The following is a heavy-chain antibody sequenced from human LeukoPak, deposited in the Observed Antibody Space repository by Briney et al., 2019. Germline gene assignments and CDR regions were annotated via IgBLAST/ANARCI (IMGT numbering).Heavy chain of an antibody. Sequence: ASVKVSCKASGYTLTDNHLYWVRQAPGQGLEWMGWIDPNSGGTNFAQNFQGRLTMTRDTSINTAYMELSRLTSDDTAVYYCARELGVNAFDVWGQGTIVTVSS. CDR3: ARELGVNAFDV. CDR1: GYTLTDNH. D-gene: IGHD7-27*01. J-gene: IGHJ3*01. CDR2: IDPNSGGT. V-gene: IGHV1-2*02.